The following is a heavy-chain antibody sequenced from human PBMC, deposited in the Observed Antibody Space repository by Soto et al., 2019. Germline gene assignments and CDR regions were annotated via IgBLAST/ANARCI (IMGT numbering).Heavy chain of an antibody. V-gene: IGHV4-39*01. J-gene: IGHJ6*03. D-gene: IGHD2-2*01. CDR2: IYYSGST. CDR3: ARGNCSSTSCYVADV. Sequence: PSETLSLTCTVSGGSISSSSYYWGWIRQPPGKGLEWIGSIYYSGSTYYNPSLKSRVTISVDTSKNQFSLKLSSVTAADTAVYYCARGNCSSTSCYVADVWGKGTTVTVSS. CDR1: GGSISSSSYY.